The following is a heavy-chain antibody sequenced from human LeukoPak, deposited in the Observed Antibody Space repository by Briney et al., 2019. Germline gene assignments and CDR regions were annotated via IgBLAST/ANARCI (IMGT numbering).Heavy chain of an antibody. CDR1: GGSISSYY. CDR2: IYYSGST. V-gene: IGHV4-59*12. Sequence: PSETLSLTCTVSGGSISSYYWSWIRQPPGKGLEWIGYIYYSGSTNYNPSLKSRVTISVDTSKNQFSLNLRSVSAADTAVYYCTRDDFGIKTDWEDYYYMDVWGKGTTVTVSS. D-gene: IGHD3-3*01. CDR3: TRDDFGIKTDWEDYYYMDV. J-gene: IGHJ6*03.